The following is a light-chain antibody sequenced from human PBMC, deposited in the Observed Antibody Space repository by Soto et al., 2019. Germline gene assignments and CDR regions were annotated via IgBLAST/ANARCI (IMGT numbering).Light chain of an antibody. V-gene: IGKV1-17*01. CDR3: LQHNSYPYT. CDR2: AAS. Sequence: DIQMTQSPSSLSASVGDRVTITCRASQGIRKDLGWYQEKPGKDPKRLIYAASSLQSGVPSRFSGSGSGTEFTLTVSSLQPEDFATYYCLQHNSYPYTFGQGTKLEIK. J-gene: IGKJ2*01. CDR1: QGIRKD.